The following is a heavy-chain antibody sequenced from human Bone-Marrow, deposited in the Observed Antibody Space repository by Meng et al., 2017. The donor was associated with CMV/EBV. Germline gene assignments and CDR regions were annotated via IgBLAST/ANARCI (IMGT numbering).Heavy chain of an antibody. Sequence: GSLRLSCTVSGGSVSSGSYYWSWIRQPPGKGLEWIGYIYYSGSTNYNPSLKSRVTISVDTSKNQFSLKLSSVAAADTAVYYYARNNYDFWSGGPYYYGMDVWGQGTTVTVSS. J-gene: IGHJ6*02. CDR2: IYYSGST. CDR3: ARNNYDFWSGGPYYYGMDV. D-gene: IGHD3-3*01. CDR1: GGSVSSGSYY. V-gene: IGHV4-61*01.